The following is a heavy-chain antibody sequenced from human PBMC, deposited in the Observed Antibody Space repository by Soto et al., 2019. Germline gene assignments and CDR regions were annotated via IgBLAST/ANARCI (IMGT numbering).Heavy chain of an antibody. CDR1: GGTFSSYA. Sequence: ASVKVSCKASGGTFSSYAISWVRQAPGQGLEWMGWISANNGNTNYAQKLQGRVTMTTDTSTSTAYMELRSLRSDDTAVYYCARSSLITIFGVVRYYFDYWGQGTLVTVSS. CDR3: ARSSLITIFGVVRYYFDY. J-gene: IGHJ4*02. CDR2: ISANNGNT. V-gene: IGHV1-18*01. D-gene: IGHD3-3*01.